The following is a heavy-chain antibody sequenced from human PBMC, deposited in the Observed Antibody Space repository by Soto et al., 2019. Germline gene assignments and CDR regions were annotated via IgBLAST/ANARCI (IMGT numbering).Heavy chain of an antibody. CDR2: IYYNGNT. CDR1: RGSISTYY. J-gene: IGHJ4*02. V-gene: IGHV4-59*08. Sequence: PSXTLSLTCTVSRGSISTYYWSWIRQPPVKGLECIWYIYYNGNTNYNPSLKSRVTISVDTSKNQFTLNLNSVTAADTAVYYCARHATRSYDYWGQGTLVTVSS. CDR3: ARHATRSYDY.